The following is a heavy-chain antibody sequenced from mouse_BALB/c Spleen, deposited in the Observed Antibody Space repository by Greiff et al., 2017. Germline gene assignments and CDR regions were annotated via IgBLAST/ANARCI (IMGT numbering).Heavy chain of an antibody. Sequence: VQLKQSGPELVKPGASVKISCKASGYSFTGYFMNWVMQSHGKSLEWIGRINPYNGDTFYNQKFKGKATLTVDKSSSTAHMELRSLASEDSAVYYCARGTLSGYDEGDYAMDYWGQGTSVTVSA. CDR1: GYSFTGYF. CDR3: ARGTLSGYDEGDYAMDY. D-gene: IGHD2-2*01. V-gene: IGHV1-20*02. J-gene: IGHJ4*01. CDR2: INPYNGDT.